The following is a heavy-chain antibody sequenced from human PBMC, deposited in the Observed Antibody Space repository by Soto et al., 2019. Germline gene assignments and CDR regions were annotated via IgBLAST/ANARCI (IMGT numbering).Heavy chain of an antibody. D-gene: IGHD3-16*02. J-gene: IGHJ4*02. Sequence: QLQLQESGPGLVKPSETLSLTCTVSGGSISSSSYYWGWIRQPPGKGLEWIGSIYYSGSTYYNPSLKSRVTIAADTSKNQFSLKLSSVTAADTAVYYCARLAVYDYIWGSYRYYFFDYWGQGTLVTVSS. CDR3: ARLAVYDYIWGSYRYYFFDY. V-gene: IGHV4-39*01. CDR2: IYYSGST. CDR1: GGSISSSSYY.